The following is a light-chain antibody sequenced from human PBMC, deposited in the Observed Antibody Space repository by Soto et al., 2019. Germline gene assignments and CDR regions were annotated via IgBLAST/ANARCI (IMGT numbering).Light chain of an antibody. J-gene: IGKJ1*01. CDR1: QSISSW. CDR3: QQYYSYPQT. V-gene: IGKV1-5*01. Sequence: DIQMTQSPSTLSASLGDRVTITCRASQSISSWLAWYQQKPGKAPKLLIYDASSLESGVPSRFSGSGSGTDFTLTISCLQSEDFATYYCQQYYSYPQTFGQGTKVDIK. CDR2: DAS.